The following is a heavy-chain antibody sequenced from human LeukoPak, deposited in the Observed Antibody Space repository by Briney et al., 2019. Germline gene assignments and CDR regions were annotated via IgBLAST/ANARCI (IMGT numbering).Heavy chain of an antibody. Sequence: SGPTQVNPTQPLTLTCTFSGFSLSTSGVGVAWIRQPPGKALEWLALIYWDDDKRYRPSLQSRLTITKDTSKNQVVLTMTNMDPVDTATYYCAHRHGKFGDWGQGTLVTVSS. J-gene: IGHJ4*02. V-gene: IGHV2-5*02. CDR3: AHRHGKFGD. CDR2: IYWDDDK. D-gene: IGHD3-10*01. CDR1: GFSLSTSGVG.